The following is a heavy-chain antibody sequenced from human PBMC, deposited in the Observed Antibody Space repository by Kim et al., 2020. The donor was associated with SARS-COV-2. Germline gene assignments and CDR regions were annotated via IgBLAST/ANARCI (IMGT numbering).Heavy chain of an antibody. J-gene: IGHJ3*02. D-gene: IGHD3-10*01. CDR2: ISYDGSNK. Sequence: GGSLRLSCAASGFTFSSYAMHWVRQAPGKGLEWVAVISYDGSNKYYADSVKGRFTISRDNSKNTLYLQMNSLRAEDTAVYYCARDTSRNYYGSGSYAFDIWGQGTMVTVSS. CDR3: ARDTSRNYYGSGSYAFDI. V-gene: IGHV3-30*04. CDR1: GFTFSSYA.